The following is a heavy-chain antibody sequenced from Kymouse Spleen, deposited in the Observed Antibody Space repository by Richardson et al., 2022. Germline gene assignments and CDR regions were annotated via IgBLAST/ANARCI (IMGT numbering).Heavy chain of an antibody. J-gene: IGHJ4*02. D-gene: IGHD6-13*01. V-gene: IGHV3-30*18. Sequence: QVQLVESGGGVVQPGRSLRLSCAASGFTFSSYGMHWVRQAPGKGLEWVAVISYDGSNKYYADSVKGRFTISRDNSKNTLYLQMNSLRAEDTAVYYCAKDASSSWHDYFDYWGQGTLVTVSS. CDR1: GFTFSSYG. CDR3: AKDASSSWHDYFDY. CDR2: ISYDGSNK.